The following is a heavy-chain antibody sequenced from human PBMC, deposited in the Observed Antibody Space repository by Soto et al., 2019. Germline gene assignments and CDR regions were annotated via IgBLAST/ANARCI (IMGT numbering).Heavy chain of an antibody. V-gene: IGHV4-31*03. Sequence: QVQLQESGPGLVKPSQTLTLTCTVSGGSISSGRFYWSWIRQHPGKGLEWIGHISDSGSSYYNPSLESRVTISVDTSENQFSLKLSAVTAADTAVYFCARTTFCDIFTAYYSLFDYWGQGTKVTVSS. CDR2: ISDSGSS. D-gene: IGHD3-9*01. J-gene: IGHJ4*02. CDR1: GGSISSGRFY. CDR3: ARTTFCDIFTAYYSLFDY.